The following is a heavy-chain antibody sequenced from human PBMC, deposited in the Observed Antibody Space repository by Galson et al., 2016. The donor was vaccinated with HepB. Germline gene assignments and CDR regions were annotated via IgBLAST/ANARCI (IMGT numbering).Heavy chain of an antibody. Sequence: QAPGKGLEWVAVISYDGRNKYYADSVEGRFTISRDNSKNTLYLQMNSLRAEDTAVYYCAKDPVVQAEWYYFDCWGQGTLVTVSS. D-gene: IGHD3-22*01. CDR2: ISYDGRNK. V-gene: IGHV3-30*18. CDR3: AKDPVVQAEWYYFDC. J-gene: IGHJ4*02.